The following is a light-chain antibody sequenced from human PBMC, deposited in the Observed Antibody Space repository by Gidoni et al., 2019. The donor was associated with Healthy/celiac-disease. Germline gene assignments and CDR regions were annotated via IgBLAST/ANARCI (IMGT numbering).Light chain of an antibody. Sequence: EIVLTQSPGTLSLSPGERASLSCRASQSVSSSYLACYQQKPGQAPRLLVYGVSSRAAGLPARFSGSGSGTDFTLTISRLEPEDFAVYYCQQYGSSPTWTFGQGTKVEIK. CDR1: QSVSSSY. CDR3: QQYGSSPTWT. V-gene: IGKV3-20*01. J-gene: IGKJ1*01. CDR2: GVS.